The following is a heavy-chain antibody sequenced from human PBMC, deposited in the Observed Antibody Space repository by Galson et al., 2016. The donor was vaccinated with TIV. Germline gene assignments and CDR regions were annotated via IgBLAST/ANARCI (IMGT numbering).Heavy chain of an antibody. CDR1: GFTFGHYA. CDR3: TRTAMGSKRNAFDI. CDR2: ITSKTYGATT. Sequence: SLRLSCAASGFTFGHYAVNWFRQAPGKGLEWVGFITSKTYGATTEYAASVKGRFTISRDDSRNIAYLQMNSLKTEDTAVYYCTRTAMGSKRNAFDIWGKGTVVTVSS. J-gene: IGHJ3*02. V-gene: IGHV3-49*03. D-gene: IGHD1-26*01.